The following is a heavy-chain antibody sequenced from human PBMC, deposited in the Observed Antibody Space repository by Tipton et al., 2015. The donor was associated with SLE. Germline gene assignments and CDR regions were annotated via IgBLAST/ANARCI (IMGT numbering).Heavy chain of an antibody. CDR1: GGSISSHY. Sequence: TLSLTCTVSGGSISSHYWSWIRQPPGKGLEWIGSIYHSGSTYYNPSLKSRVTISVDTSKNQFSLKLSSVTAADTAVYYCARVGNSPFDYWGQGTLVTVSS. CDR2: IYHSGST. V-gene: IGHV4-59*08. D-gene: IGHD4-23*01. J-gene: IGHJ4*02. CDR3: ARVGNSPFDY.